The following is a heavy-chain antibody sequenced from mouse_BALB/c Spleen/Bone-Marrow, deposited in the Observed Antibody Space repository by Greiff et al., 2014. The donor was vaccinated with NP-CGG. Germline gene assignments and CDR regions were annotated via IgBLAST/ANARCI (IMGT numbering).Heavy chain of an antibody. CDR3: ARYYYGSSYFDY. CDR2: IDPATGNT. Sequence: EVQLQQSGAELAKPGASVKLSCTASGFNITDSYMHWVKQRPEQGLEWIGRIDPATGNTEYDPKFQGKATITADTSSNTAYLQLSSLTSEDAAVYYCARYYYGSSYFDYWGQGTTLTVSS. V-gene: IGHV14-3*02. D-gene: IGHD1-1*01. CDR1: GFNITDSY. J-gene: IGHJ2*01.